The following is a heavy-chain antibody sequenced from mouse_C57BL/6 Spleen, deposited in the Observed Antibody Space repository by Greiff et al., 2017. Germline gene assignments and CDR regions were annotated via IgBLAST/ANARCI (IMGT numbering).Heavy chain of an antibody. J-gene: IGHJ1*03. CDR3: ARERNYYVSSHWYVDV. Sequence: QVQLQQSGAELARPGASVKLSCKASGYTFTSYGISWVKQRTGQGLEWIGDIYPRSGNTYYNEKFKGKATLTADKSSSTAYMELRSLTSEDSEVYVWARERNYYVSSHWYVDVWGTGTTVTVSS. CDR1: GYTFTSYG. V-gene: IGHV1-81*01. CDR2: IYPRSGNT. D-gene: IGHD1-1*01.